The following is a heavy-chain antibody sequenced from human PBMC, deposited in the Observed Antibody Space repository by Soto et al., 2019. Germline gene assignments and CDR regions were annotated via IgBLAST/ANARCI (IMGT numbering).Heavy chain of an antibody. V-gene: IGHV3-30-3*01. CDR3: ARPTSSFYYYYYGMDV. D-gene: IGHD2-2*01. CDR2: ISYDGSNK. CDR1: GFTFSSYA. Sequence: GGSLRLSCAASGFTFSSYAMHWVRQAPGKGLEWVAVISYDGSNKYYADSVKGRFTISRDNSKNTLYLQMNSLRAEDTAVYYCARPTSSFYYYYYGMDVWGQGTTVTVSS. J-gene: IGHJ6*02.